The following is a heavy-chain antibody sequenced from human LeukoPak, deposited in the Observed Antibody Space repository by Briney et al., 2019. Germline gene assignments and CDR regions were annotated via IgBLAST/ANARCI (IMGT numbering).Heavy chain of an antibody. V-gene: IGHV3-30*18. D-gene: IGHD2-15*01. J-gene: IGHJ4*02. Sequence: PGGSLRLSCAASGFTFSTYWMHWVRQAPGKGLEWVAVISDDGNSKYYADSVKGRFTISRDNSKNTLFLEMNSLRAEDTAVYYCAKESCSGSSCYSGWDYYFDYWGQGTLVTVSS. CDR1: GFTFSTYW. CDR3: AKESCSGSSCYSGWDYYFDY. CDR2: ISDDGNSK.